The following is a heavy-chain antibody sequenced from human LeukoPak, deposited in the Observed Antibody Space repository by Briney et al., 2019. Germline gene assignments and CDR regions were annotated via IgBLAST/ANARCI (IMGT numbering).Heavy chain of an antibody. CDR2: ISYDGSNK. CDR3: AKDFIVGATEALDY. J-gene: IGHJ4*02. Sequence: GGSLRLSCAASGFTFSSYGMHWVRQAPGKGLEWVAVISYDGSNKYYADSVKGRFTISRDNSKNTLYLQMNSLRAEDTAVYYCAKDFIVGATEALDYWGQGTLVTVSS. D-gene: IGHD1-26*01. V-gene: IGHV3-30*18. CDR1: GFTFSSYG.